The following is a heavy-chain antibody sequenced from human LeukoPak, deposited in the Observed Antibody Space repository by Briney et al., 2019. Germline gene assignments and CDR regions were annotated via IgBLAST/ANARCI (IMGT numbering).Heavy chain of an antibody. Sequence: ASVKVSCKASGYTFTGYYMHWVRQAPEQGLERMGWINPNSGGTNYAQKFQGRVTMTRDTSISTAYMELSRLRSDDTAVYYCARDKILWFRELLGYWGQGTLVTVSS. J-gene: IGHJ4*02. CDR3: ARDKILWFRELLGY. CDR1: GYTFTGYY. D-gene: IGHD3-10*01. V-gene: IGHV1-2*02. CDR2: INPNSGGT.